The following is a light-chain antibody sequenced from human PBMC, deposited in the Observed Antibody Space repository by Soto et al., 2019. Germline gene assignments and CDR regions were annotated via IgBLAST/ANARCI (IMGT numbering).Light chain of an antibody. CDR3: TSYTSDSPSV. V-gene: IGLV2-14*01. CDR2: DVS. J-gene: IGLJ1*01. Sequence: QSALTQPASVSGSPGQSITISCTGTSTDVGRYNYVSWYQQHPGKAPKLMVYDVSNRPSWVSNRFSGSKSGVTASLTISGLQAEYEADYYCTSYTSDSPSVLGTETRVTV. CDR1: STDVGRYNY.